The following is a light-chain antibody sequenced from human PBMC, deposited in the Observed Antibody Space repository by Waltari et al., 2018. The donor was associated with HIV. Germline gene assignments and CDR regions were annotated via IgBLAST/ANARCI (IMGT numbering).Light chain of an antibody. Sequence: QSALTQPASVSGSPGQSITISCTGTSRDVGSYYLVSWYQQHPGKAPKRMIYEVSKRPSGVSNRFSGSKSGNTASLTISGLQAEDEADYYCCSYAGSSTFVVFGGGTKLTVL. CDR2: EVS. J-gene: IGLJ2*01. CDR3: CSYAGSSTFVV. CDR1: SRDVGSYYL. V-gene: IGLV2-23*02.